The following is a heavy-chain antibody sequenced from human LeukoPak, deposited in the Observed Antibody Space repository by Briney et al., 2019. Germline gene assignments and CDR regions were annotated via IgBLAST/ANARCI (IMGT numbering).Heavy chain of an antibody. J-gene: IGHJ6*03. CDR2: IYSGGST. CDR3: ARVRKGPYYMDV. CDR1: GFTVSINY. V-gene: IGHV3-53*01. Sequence: GGSQRLSCAASGFTVSINYMGWVRQAPGKGLERVSVIYSGGSTYYADSVKGRLTISRDNAKNSLYLQMNSLRAEDTAVYYCARVRKGPYYMDVWGKGTTVTVSS.